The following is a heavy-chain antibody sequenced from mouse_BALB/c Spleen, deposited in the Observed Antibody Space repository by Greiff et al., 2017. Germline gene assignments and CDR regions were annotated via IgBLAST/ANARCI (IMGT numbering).Heavy chain of an antibody. CDR2: INPSNGGT. D-gene: IGHD4-1*01. CDR1: GYTFTSYY. V-gene: IGHV1S81*02. J-gene: IGHJ2*01. CDR3: TRGLGYFDY. Sequence: VQGVESGAELVKPGASVKLSCKASGYTFTSYYMYWVKQRPGQGLEWIGEINPSNGGTNFNEKFKSKATLTVDKSSSTAYMQLSSLTSEDSAVYYCTRGLGYFDYWGQGTTLTVSS.